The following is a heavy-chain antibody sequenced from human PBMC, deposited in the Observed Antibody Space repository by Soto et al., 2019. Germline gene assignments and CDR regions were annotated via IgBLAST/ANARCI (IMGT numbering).Heavy chain of an antibody. D-gene: IGHD3-16*02. CDR2: IFPMFDVP. CDR3: ARSVGSGGVIGGFDY. Sequence: QVQLVQSGPEMKKTGSAVKVSCKASGGTFNTYAMNWVRQVPGQGLEWMGGIFPMFDVPRYAQKFQGRVTITLDESSTTAYMDLSSLRFDDTAVYYCARSVGSGGVIGGFDYWGQGTLVSV. V-gene: IGHV1-69*19. CDR1: GGTFNTYA. J-gene: IGHJ4*02.